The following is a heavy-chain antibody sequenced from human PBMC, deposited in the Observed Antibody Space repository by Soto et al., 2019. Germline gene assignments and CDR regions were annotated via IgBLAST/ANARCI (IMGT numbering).Heavy chain of an antibody. CDR3: ARDRLMATAGTARHYFGLDV. V-gene: IGHV4-31*03. CDR1: GGSIRSGGYY. Sequence: SETLSLTCTVSGGSIRSGGYYWSWVRQNPRRGLEWIGNIYYSGNTYYNPSLKSRLTISVDTSKNQFSLNLSSVTAADTAVYYCARDRLMATAGTARHYFGLDVWGQGTTVTSP. D-gene: IGHD5-18*01. CDR2: IYYSGNT. J-gene: IGHJ6*02.